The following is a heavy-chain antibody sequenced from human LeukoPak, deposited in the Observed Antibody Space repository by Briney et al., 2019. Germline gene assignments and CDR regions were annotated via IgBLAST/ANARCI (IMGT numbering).Heavy chain of an antibody. V-gene: IGHV4-39*07. Sequence: KTSETLSLTCTVSAGSISSTSYYWGWIRQPPGKGLEWIGSFSYSGNTYYNPSLKSRVTMSVDTSKNQFSLKLSSVTAADTAVYYCARGLAKRFGDPIIQYYYMDVWGKGTTVTISS. CDR1: AGSISSTSYY. CDR3: ARGLAKRFGDPIIQYYYMDV. D-gene: IGHD3-10*01. CDR2: FSYSGNT. J-gene: IGHJ6*03.